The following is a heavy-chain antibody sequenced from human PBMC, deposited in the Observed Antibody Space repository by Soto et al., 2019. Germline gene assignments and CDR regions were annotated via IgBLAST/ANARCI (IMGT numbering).Heavy chain of an antibody. V-gene: IGHV3-15*01. CDR2: IKSKTDGGTT. J-gene: IGHJ3*02. Sequence: PGGSLRLSCAASGFTFSNAWMSWVRQAPGKGLEWVGRIKSKTDGGTTDYAAPVKGRFTISRDDSKNTLYLQMNSLKTEDTAVYYCTTDHHYGPDAFDIWGQGTMVTVSS. CDR1: GFTFSNAW. CDR3: TTDHHYGPDAFDI. D-gene: IGHD3-10*01.